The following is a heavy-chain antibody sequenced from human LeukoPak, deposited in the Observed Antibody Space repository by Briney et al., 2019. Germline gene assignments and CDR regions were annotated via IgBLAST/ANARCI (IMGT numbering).Heavy chain of an antibody. CDR2: ISYSGST. Sequence: PSETLSLTCTVSRGSMTTDYWNWIRQPPGKGLEWIGHISYSGSTSHNPSLKSRVTISVDTSKNQFSLKLSSATAADTAVYYCAWGPNRDYFDYWGQGTLVTVSS. CDR3: AWGPNRDYFDY. V-gene: IGHV4-59*01. J-gene: IGHJ4*02. CDR1: RGSMTTDY. D-gene: IGHD3-16*01.